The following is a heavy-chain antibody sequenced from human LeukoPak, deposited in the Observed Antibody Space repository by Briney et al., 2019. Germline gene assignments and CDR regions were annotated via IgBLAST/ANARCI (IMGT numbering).Heavy chain of an antibody. CDR3: ARNGRVRRVVKDLFEY. J-gene: IGHJ4*02. CDR2: ISVYNGNT. D-gene: IGHD3-10*01. Sequence: ASVKVSCKASGYTLSNYDISWVRQAPGQGLEWMGWISVYNGNTNYAQKFQGRVTMTTDTSTSTAYMELRNMRDDDTAMYYCARNGRVRRVVKDLFEYWGQGTLVAVSS. V-gene: IGHV1-18*01. CDR1: GYTLSNYD.